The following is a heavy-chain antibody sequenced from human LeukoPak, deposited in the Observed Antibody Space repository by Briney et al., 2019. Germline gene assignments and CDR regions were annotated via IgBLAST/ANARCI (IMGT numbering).Heavy chain of an antibody. J-gene: IGHJ3*02. CDR1: GGSISSYY. CDR3: ARLDGTASVWDAFDI. Sequence: PSETLSLTCTVSGGSISSYYWSWIRQPPGKGLEWIGYIYYSGSTNYNPSLKSRVTISVDTSKNQFSLKLSSVTAADTAVYYCARLDGTASVWDAFDIWGRGTMVTVSS. D-gene: IGHD5-18*01. CDR2: IYYSGST. V-gene: IGHV4-59*08.